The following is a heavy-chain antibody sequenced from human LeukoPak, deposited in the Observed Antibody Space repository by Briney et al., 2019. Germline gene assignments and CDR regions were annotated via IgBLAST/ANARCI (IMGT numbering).Heavy chain of an antibody. V-gene: IGHV3-30-3*01. CDR3: ARGTGTTGT. CDR1: GFTFSSYA. Sequence: GGSLRLSCAASGFTFSSYAMHWVRQAPGKGLEWVAVISYDGSNKYYADSVKGRFTISRDNSKNTLYLQMNSLRAEDTAVYYCARGTGTTGTWGQGTLVTVSS. D-gene: IGHD1-1*01. CDR2: ISYDGSNK. J-gene: IGHJ4*02.